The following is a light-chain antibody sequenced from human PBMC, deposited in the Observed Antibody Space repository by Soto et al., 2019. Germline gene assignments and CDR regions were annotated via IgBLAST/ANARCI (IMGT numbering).Light chain of an antibody. V-gene: IGLV2-11*01. CDR1: SSDVGGYNY. CDR3: CSCTSTSVPWA. CDR2: DVT. Sequence: QSVLTQPRSVSGSPGQSVTISCTGTSSDVGGYNYVSWYQQHPGKAPKLMIYDVTKRPSGVPDRFSASKFGNTASLTISGLQAEDEADYYCCSCTSTSVPWAFGGVTQLTVL. J-gene: IGLJ3*02.